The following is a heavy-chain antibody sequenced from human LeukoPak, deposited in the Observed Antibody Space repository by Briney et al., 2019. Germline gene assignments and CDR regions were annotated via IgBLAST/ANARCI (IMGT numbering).Heavy chain of an antibody. CDR3: ARLTYDDILTGYYNYFDY. D-gene: IGHD3-9*01. V-gene: IGHV4-59*08. CDR2: IYYSGST. Sequence: PSETLSLTCTVSGRSISGYYWSWIRQSPGKGLEWIGYIYYSGSTNYNPSLKSRVTISVDTSKNQFSLKLSSVTAADTAVYYCARLTYDDILTGYYNYFDYWGQGTLVTVSS. J-gene: IGHJ4*02. CDR1: GRSISGYY.